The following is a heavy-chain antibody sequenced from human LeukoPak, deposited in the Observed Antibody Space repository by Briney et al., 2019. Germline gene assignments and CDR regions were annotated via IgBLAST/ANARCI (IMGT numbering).Heavy chain of an antibody. Sequence: GGSLRLSCAASGFTFSSYAMHWVRQAPGKGLEWVAVISYDGSSKYYADSVKGRFTISRDNSKNTLYVQMNSLRAEDMAVYYCARGTTVTTLGDHWGQRTLVTVSS. V-gene: IGHV3-30-3*01. CDR1: GFTFSSYA. J-gene: IGHJ4*02. CDR2: ISYDGSSK. CDR3: ARGTTVTTLGDH. D-gene: IGHD4-17*01.